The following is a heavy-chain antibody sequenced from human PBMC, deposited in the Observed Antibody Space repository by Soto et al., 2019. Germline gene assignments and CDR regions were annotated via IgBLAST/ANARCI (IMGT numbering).Heavy chain of an antibody. D-gene: IGHD1-26*01. Sequence: QVQLVESGGGVVQPGRSLRLSCAASGFSISTYALHWVRQAPGKGPEWLAIISYNGNNKHYADSVKGRFTISRDNSKNTVDLQMNSLRVEDTAMYYCARRSFPYSGSPLEPWSDALDIWGQGTMVTVSS. J-gene: IGHJ3*02. CDR2: ISYNGNNK. V-gene: IGHV3-30*04. CDR3: ARRSFPYSGSPLEPWSDALDI. CDR1: GFSISTYA.